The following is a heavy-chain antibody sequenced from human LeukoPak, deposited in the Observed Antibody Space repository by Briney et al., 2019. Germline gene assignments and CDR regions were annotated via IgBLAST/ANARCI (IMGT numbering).Heavy chain of an antibody. Sequence: AGGSLRLSCAASGFTFSSYAMSWVRQAPGKGLEWVSLLYRGDSIYYADSVKGRFTISRDTSKNTLYLQMDSLRAEDTAVYYCARVLNDYTDNVYFDSWGQGTLVTVSS. CDR3: ARVLNDYTDNVYFDS. V-gene: IGHV3-53*01. CDR1: GFTFSSYA. D-gene: IGHD4-11*01. J-gene: IGHJ4*02. CDR2: LYRGDSI.